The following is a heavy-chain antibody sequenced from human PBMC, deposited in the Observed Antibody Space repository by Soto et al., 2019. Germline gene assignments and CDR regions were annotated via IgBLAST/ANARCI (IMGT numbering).Heavy chain of an antibody. Sequence: PGESLKISCKGSGYSFTSYWISWVRQMPGKGLEWMGRIDPSDSYTNYSPSFQGHVTISADKSISTAYLQWSSLKASDTAMYYCASLPSVWRRYRNYYYYYGMDVWGQGTTVTVSS. V-gene: IGHV5-10-1*01. CDR2: IDPSDSYT. J-gene: IGHJ6*02. CDR1: GYSFTSYW. D-gene: IGHD3-16*02. CDR3: ASLPSVWRRYRNYYYYYGMDV.